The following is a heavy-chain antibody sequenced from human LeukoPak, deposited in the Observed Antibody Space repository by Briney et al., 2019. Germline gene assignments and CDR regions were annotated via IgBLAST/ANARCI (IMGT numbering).Heavy chain of an antibody. Sequence: SETLSLTCTVSGGSISGYYWIWIRQPPGKGLEWIGYVYYNGITSYNPPLKSRVTISVDTSKSQFSLKLSSVTAADTAVYFCARHLYSGYDRVFDYWGQGSLVTVSS. CDR1: GGSISGYY. V-gene: IGHV4-59*08. D-gene: IGHD5-12*01. CDR2: VYYNGIT. J-gene: IGHJ4*02. CDR3: ARHLYSGYDRVFDY.